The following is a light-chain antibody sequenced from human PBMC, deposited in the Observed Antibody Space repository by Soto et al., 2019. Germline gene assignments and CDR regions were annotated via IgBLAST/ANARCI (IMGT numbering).Light chain of an antibody. J-gene: IGLJ7*01. V-gene: IGLV4-69*01. CDR3: QTWGTGIQAV. Sequence: QSVLTQSPSASSSLGASVKLTCTLSSGHSSYAIAWHQQQPEKGPRYLMKLNSDGSHSKGDGIPDRFSGSRSGAERYLTISSLQSEDEADYYCQTWGTGIQAVFGGGTQLTVL. CDR2: LNSDGSH. CDR1: SGHSSYA.